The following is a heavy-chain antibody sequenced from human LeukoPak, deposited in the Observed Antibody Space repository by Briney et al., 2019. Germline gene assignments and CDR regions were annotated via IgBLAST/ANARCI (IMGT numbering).Heavy chain of an antibody. CDR1: GFTFSSYA. D-gene: IGHD2-15*01. CDR2: ISGSGGST. V-gene: IGHV3-23*01. CDR3: AKNRLGYYYFDY. J-gene: IGHJ4*02. Sequence: GGSLRLSCAASGFTFSSYAMSWVRQAPGKGLEWVSAISGSGGSTYYADSVKGRFTISKDNSKNTLYLQMNSLRAEDTAVYYCAKNRLGYYYFDYWGQGTLVTVSS.